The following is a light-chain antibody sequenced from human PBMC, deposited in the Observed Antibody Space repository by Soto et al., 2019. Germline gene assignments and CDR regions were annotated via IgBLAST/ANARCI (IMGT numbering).Light chain of an antibody. CDR2: EAT. V-gene: IGLV2-23*01. CDR1: NSDVGSYNL. Sequence: QSALTQPASVSGSPGQSITIPCTGTNSDVGSYNLVSWYQQHPDKAPKLMIYEATKRPSGVSNRFSGSKSGNTASLTVSGLQAEDEADYYCCSYAGTSSHVQFGGGTKVTVL. J-gene: IGLJ2*01. CDR3: CSYAGTSSHVQ.